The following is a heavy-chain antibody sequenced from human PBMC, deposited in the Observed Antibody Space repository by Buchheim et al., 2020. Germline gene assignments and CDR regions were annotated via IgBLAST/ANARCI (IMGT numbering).Heavy chain of an antibody. CDR2: VSYSGTT. D-gene: IGHD6-19*01. Sequence: QVQLQESGPRLVKPSETLSLTCTVSGGSTSGYYWSWIRQPPEKGLEWIGYVSYSGTTVYEPSLERRVTISVDPPNTQFSLKLTSATAADTAVYYCARVRASGWYFFDFCGEGTL. J-gene: IGHJ4*02. CDR1: GGSTSGYY. CDR3: ARVRASGWYFFDF. V-gene: IGHV4-59*01.